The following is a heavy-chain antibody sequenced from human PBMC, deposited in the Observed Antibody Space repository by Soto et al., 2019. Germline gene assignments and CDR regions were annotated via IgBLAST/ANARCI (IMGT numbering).Heavy chain of an antibody. CDR3: AKSTAN. CDR1: GVTVSDYP. J-gene: IGHJ4*02. Sequence: QVQVVESGGGVVQPGRSLRLSCAVSGVTVSDYPLHWVRQAPGKGLEWVAVMFGDENNKRYADSVKGRFTISRDNSKNTLYLQMDSLRPDDTAVYYCAKSTANWGQGTLVTVSS. CDR2: MFGDENNK. V-gene: IGHV3-30-3*02.